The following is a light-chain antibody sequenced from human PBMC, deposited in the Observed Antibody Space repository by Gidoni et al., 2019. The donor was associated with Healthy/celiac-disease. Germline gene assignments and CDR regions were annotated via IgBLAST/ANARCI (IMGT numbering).Light chain of an antibody. CDR2: GAS. V-gene: IGKV3-20*01. CDR1: QSVSSSY. Sequence: SVLTQSPGTLSLSPGEGATLSCRASQSVSSSYLAWYQQKPGQAPMLLIYGASSRATGLPDRFSGSGSGTDFTLTISRLEPEDFAVYYCQQYGSSLWTFGQGTKVEIK. CDR3: QQYGSSLWT. J-gene: IGKJ1*01.